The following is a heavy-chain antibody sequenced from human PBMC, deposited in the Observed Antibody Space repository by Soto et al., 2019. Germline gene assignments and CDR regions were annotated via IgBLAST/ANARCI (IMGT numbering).Heavy chain of an antibody. Sequence: QVQLVQSGAEVKKPGASVKVSCKASGYTFTGYYMHWVRQAPGQGLEWMGWINPNSGGTNYAQKFQGRVTMTRDTSISTAYMELSRXXXXXXXVYYCAGGSSGNLDYWGQGTLVTVSS. CDR3: AGGSSGNLDY. CDR1: GYTFTGYY. CDR2: INPNSGGT. D-gene: IGHD3-10*01. J-gene: IGHJ4*02. V-gene: IGHV1-2*02.